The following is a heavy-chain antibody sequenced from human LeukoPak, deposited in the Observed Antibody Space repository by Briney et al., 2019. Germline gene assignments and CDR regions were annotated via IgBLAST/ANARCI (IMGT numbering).Heavy chain of an antibody. CDR1: GFTFSSYD. V-gene: IGHV3-13*01. J-gene: IGHJ2*01. CDR2: IGTAGDT. Sequence: PGGSLRLSCAASGFTFSSYDMHWVRQATGKGLEWVSAIGTAGDTYYPGSVKGRFTISRENAKNSLYLQMNSLRAGDTAVYYCARVRGPRYFDLWGRGTLVTVSS. CDR3: ARVRGPRYFDL.